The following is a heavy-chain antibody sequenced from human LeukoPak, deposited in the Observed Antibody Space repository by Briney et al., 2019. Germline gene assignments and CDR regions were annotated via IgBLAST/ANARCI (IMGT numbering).Heavy chain of an antibody. CDR2: ISSSKSYI. V-gene: IGHV3-21*01. D-gene: IGHD1-26*01. CDR3: ASGSQAGDY. Sequence: GSPRLSCAASGFSFSSYSMNWVRQAPGKGLEWVSSISSSKSYIFYADSVKGRFTISRDNAKNSLYLEMTSLRAEDTAVYYCASGSQAGDYWGQGTL. CDR1: GFSFSSYS. J-gene: IGHJ4*02.